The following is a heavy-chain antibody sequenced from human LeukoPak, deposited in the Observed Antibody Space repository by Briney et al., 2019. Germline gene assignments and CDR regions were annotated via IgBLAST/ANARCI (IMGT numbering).Heavy chain of an antibody. D-gene: IGHD3-10*01. Sequence: GRSLRLSCAASGFTFDDYAMSWVRQAPGKGLEWVSAISGSGGSTYYADSVKGRFTISRDNSKNTLYLQMNSLRAEDTAVYYCAKDRGPIPHFDYWGQGTLVTVSS. CDR1: GFTFDDYA. V-gene: IGHV3-23*01. CDR3: AKDRGPIPHFDY. CDR2: ISGSGGST. J-gene: IGHJ4*02.